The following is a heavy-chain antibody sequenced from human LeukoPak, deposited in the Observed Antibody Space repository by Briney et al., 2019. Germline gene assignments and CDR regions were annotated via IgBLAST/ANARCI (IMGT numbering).Heavy chain of an antibody. D-gene: IGHD6-19*01. CDR1: GFTVSSYG. J-gene: IGHJ4*02. CDR2: ISGSGGST. Sequence: GGSLRLSCAASGFTVSSYGMSWVRQAPGKGLEWVSAISGSGGSTYYADSVKGRFTISRDISKNTLNLQMNSLRADDTAVYYCARARYSSGCFDYWGQGALVTVSS. V-gene: IGHV3-23*01. CDR3: ARARYSSGCFDY.